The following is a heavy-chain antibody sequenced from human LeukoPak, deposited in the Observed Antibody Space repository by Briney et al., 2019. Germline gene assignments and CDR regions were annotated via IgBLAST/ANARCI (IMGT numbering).Heavy chain of an antibody. CDR3: ARGGFSGSYLRAPFGY. Sequence: GGSLRLSCAASGFTFSSYWMSWVRQAPGKGLEWVANIKQDGSEKYYVDSVKGRFTISRDNAKNSLYLQMNSLRAEDTAVYYCARGGFSGSYLRAPFGYWGQGTLVTVSS. CDR2: IKQDGSEK. D-gene: IGHD3-10*01. V-gene: IGHV3-7*01. CDR1: GFTFSSYW. J-gene: IGHJ4*02.